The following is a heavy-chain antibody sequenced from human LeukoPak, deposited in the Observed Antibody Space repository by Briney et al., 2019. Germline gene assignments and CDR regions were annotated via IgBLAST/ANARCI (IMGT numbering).Heavy chain of an antibody. CDR3: ARSGYYGSGSYYAAEYYFDY. CDR2: IDHSGST. CDR1: GGSFSRYY. V-gene: IGHV4-34*01. Sequence: SETLSLTCAVYGGSFSRYYWSWVRQSPGKGLEWIAEIDHSGSTNYNPSLKTRVTISMDTFKNQFSLKLSSVTAADTAVYYCARSGYYGSGSYYAAEYYFDYWGQGTLVTVSS. D-gene: IGHD3-10*01. J-gene: IGHJ4*02.